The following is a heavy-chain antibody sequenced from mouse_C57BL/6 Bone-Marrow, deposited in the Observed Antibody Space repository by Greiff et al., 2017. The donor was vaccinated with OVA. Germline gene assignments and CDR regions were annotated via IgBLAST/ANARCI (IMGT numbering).Heavy chain of an antibody. D-gene: IGHD1-1*01. CDR3: CPPTVVATDY. V-gene: IGHV1-63*01. Sequence: VQLQESGAELVRPGPSVKMSCKASGYTFTNYWIGWAKQRPGHGLEWIGDIYPGGGYTNYNEKFKGKATLTADKSSSTAYMQFSSLTSEDSAIYYLCPPTVVATDYWGQGTTLTVSS. CDR2: IYPGGGYT. J-gene: IGHJ2*01. CDR1: GYTFTNYW.